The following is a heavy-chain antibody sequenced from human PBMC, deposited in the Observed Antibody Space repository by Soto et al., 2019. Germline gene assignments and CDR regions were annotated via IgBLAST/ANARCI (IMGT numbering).Heavy chain of an antibody. J-gene: IGHJ6*02. Sequence: QVQLMQSGAEVKMPGASVKVSCKASGYTFTSYYIHWVRQAPGQGLEWMGIINPSGGSASYARGVKGRLGLTTDTSTSTVCTEVSSLTSEDTAVYFCARDPNFSLTFHYYGMDVWGQGTTVTVSS. CDR2: INPSGGSA. D-gene: IGHD1-7*01. CDR3: ARDPNFSLTFHYYGMDV. V-gene: IGHV1-46*01. CDR1: GYTFTSYY.